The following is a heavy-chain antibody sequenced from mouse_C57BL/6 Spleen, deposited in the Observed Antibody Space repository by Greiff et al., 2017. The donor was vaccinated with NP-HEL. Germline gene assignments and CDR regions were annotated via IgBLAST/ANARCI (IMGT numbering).Heavy chain of an antibody. V-gene: IGHV1-42*01. CDR1: GYSFTGYY. D-gene: IGHD1-1*01. CDR2: INPSTGGT. J-gene: IGHJ2*01. CDR3: ARGTTVVHFDY. Sequence: VQLQQSGPELVKPGASVKISCKASGYSFTGYYMNWVKQSPEKSLEWIGEINPSTGGTTYNQKFKAKVTLTVDKSSSTAYMQLKSLTSEDSAVYYCARGTTVVHFDYWGQGTTLTVSS.